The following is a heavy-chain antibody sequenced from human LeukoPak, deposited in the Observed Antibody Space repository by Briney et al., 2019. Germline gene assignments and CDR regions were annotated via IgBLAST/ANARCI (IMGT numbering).Heavy chain of an antibody. CDR3: ARDDGGSATFDY. J-gene: IGHJ4*02. D-gene: IGHD2-15*01. CDR2: ISHSGTI. Sequence: PGGSLRLSCAASGFTLSSYYMSWIRQAPGKGLEWVSDISHSGTIHYAESVKGRFTISRDNAKNSLYLQMNSLRAEDTAMYYCARDDGGSATFDYWGQGTLVTVSS. V-gene: IGHV3-11*01. CDR1: GFTLSSYY.